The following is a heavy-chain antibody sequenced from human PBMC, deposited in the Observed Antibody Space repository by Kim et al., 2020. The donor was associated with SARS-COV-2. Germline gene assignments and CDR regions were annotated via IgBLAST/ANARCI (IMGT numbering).Heavy chain of an antibody. D-gene: IGHD6-19*01. Sequence: GGSLRLSCAASGFTFSSYEMNWVRQAPGKGLEWVSYISSSGTTMYYADSVKGRFTISRYNAKNSLYLQLNSLRVEDTAVYYCARETAVAGNDYCGQGTL. CDR3: ARETAVAGNDY. CDR2: ISSSGTTM. J-gene: IGHJ4*02. V-gene: IGHV3-48*03. CDR1: GFTFSSYE.